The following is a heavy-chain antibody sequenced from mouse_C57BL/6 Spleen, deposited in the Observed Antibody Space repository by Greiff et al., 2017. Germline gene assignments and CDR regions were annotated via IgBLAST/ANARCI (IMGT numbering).Heavy chain of an antibody. V-gene: IGHV1-69*01. CDR2: IDPSDSYT. CDR1: GYTFTSYW. Sequence: QVQLKQPGAELVMPGASVKLSCKASGYTFTSYWMHWVKQRPGQGLEWIGEIDPSDSYTNYNQKFKGKSTLTVDKSSSTAYMQLSSLTSEDSAVYYCARSGYGKGGPAWFAYWGQGTLVTVSA. J-gene: IGHJ3*01. D-gene: IGHD2-1*01. CDR3: ARSGYGKGGPAWFAY.